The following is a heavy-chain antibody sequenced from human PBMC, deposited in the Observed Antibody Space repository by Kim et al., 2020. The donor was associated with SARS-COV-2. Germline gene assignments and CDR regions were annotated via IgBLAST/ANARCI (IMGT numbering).Heavy chain of an antibody. Sequence: SETLSLTCTVSGGSISSYYWSWIRQPPGKGLEWIGYIYYSGSTNYNPSLKSRVTISVDTSKNQFSLKLSSVTAADTAVYYCARQGSDYDHFDYWGQGTLVTVSS. V-gene: IGHV4-59*08. CDR3: ARQGSDYDHFDY. J-gene: IGHJ4*02. D-gene: IGHD4-17*01. CDR1: GGSISSYY. CDR2: IYYSGST.